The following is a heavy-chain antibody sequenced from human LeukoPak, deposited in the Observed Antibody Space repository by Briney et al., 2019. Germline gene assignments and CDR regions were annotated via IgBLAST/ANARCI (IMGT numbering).Heavy chain of an antibody. CDR2: ISYDGSNK. V-gene: IGHV3-30-3*01. CDR3: ERGGSSSD. D-gene: IGHD6-13*01. Sequence: GGSLRLSCAASGFTFSSYAMHWVRQAPGKGLEWVAVISYDGSNKYYADSVKGRFTISRDNSKNTLYLQMNSLRAEDTAVYYCERGGSSSDWGQGSLVTVSS. J-gene: IGHJ4*01. CDR1: GFTFSSYA.